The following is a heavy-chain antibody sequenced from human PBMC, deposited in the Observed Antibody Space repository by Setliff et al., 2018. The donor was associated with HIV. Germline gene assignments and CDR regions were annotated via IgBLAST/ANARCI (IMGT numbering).Heavy chain of an antibody. J-gene: IGHJ1*01. Sequence: SETLSLTCTVSGAYISSGSHYWRWIRQPAGKGPEWIGNMYYNEDDGSTKSNYNPSLKSRVIMFLDRTRNEFSLNIRSATAADTAVYHCARDRGTGWYGYFQYWGQGSQVTVSS. CDR3: ARDRGTGWYGYFQY. V-gene: IGHV4-61*10. D-gene: IGHD6-19*01. CDR1: GAYISSGSHY. CDR2: MYYNEDDGSTKS.